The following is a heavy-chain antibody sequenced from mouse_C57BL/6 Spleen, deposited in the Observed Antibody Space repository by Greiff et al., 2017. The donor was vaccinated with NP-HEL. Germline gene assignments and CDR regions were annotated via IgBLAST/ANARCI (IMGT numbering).Heavy chain of an antibody. Sequence: QVQLQQSGPELVKPGASVKIPCKASGYAFSSSWMNWVKQRPGKGLEWIGRIYPGDGDTNYNGKFKGKATLTADKSSSTAYMQLSSLTSEDSAVYFCARSNYYGSSPAWFAYWGQGTLVTVSA. V-gene: IGHV1-82*01. D-gene: IGHD1-1*01. CDR1: GYAFSSSW. CDR3: ARSNYYGSSPAWFAY. CDR2: IYPGDGDT. J-gene: IGHJ3*01.